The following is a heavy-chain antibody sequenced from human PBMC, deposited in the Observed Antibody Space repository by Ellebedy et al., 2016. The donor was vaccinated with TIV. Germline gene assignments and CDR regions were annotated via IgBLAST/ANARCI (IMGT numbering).Heavy chain of an antibody. J-gene: IGHJ4*02. Sequence: GGSLRLSCAASGFSVSTTYMKWVRQAPGKGLEWVSVIYSANTAYYADSVKGRFTISRDNSKNTLYLQMNSLRAEDTAMYYCARPDLDYWGQGTLVSVSS. CDR1: GFSVSTTY. V-gene: IGHV3-53*01. CDR3: ARPDLDY. CDR2: IYSANTA.